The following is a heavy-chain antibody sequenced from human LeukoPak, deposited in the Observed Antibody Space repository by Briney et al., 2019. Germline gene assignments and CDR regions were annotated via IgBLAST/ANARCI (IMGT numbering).Heavy chain of an antibody. J-gene: IGHJ6*02. CDR1: GGSISSGDYY. D-gene: IGHD3-22*01. V-gene: IGHV4-30-4*01. CDR3: ARASPGPVDSSGYYVYYYYGMDV. CDR2: IYYSGST. Sequence: SETLSLTCTVSGGSISSGDYYWSWIRQPPGTGLEWIGYIYYSGSTYYNPSLKSRVTISVDTSKNQFSLKLSSVTAADTAVYYCARASPGPVDSSGYYVYYYYGMDVWGQGTTVTVSS.